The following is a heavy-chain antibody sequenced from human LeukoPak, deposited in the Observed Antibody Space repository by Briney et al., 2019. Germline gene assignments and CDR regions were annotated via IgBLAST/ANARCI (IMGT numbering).Heavy chain of an antibody. V-gene: IGHV3-74*01. J-gene: IGHJ4*02. Sequence: PGGSLRLSCEASGSTFSNFWMHWVRQAPGKGLMWVSHIDPDGSTTVYADSVKGRFTISRDNAKNTLYLQMNSLRAEDTAVYYCARDLTIFGVGWGQGTLVTVSS. CDR2: IDPDGSTT. CDR1: GSTFSNFW. CDR3: ARDLTIFGVG. D-gene: IGHD3-3*01.